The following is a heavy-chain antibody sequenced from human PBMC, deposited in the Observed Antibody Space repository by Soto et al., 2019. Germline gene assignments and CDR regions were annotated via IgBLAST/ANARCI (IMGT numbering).Heavy chain of an antibody. Sequence: GGSLRLSCAASGFTFSSYSMIWVRQAPGKGLEWVSYISSSRSTIYYADSVTGRFTISRDNAKNSLYLQMNSLRDEDTAVYYCARVESSGYYSGDAFDIWGQGTMVTVSS. J-gene: IGHJ3*02. CDR3: ARVESSGYYSGDAFDI. CDR1: GFTFSSYS. D-gene: IGHD3-22*01. V-gene: IGHV3-48*02. CDR2: ISSSRSTI.